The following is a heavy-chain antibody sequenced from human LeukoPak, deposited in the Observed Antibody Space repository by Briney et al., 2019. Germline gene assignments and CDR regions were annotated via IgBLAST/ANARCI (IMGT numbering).Heavy chain of an antibody. D-gene: IGHD1-26*01. CDR3: AKSSGSLNFQDY. J-gene: IGHJ4*02. Sequence: GGSLRLSCAAPGFTFSDYYMSWIRQAPGKGLEWVSYISSSGSTIYYADSVKGRFTISRDNSKNALYLQMNSLRADDTAVYYCAKSSGSLNFQDYWGQGTLVTVSS. V-gene: IGHV3-11*04. CDR2: ISSSGSTI. CDR1: GFTFSDYY.